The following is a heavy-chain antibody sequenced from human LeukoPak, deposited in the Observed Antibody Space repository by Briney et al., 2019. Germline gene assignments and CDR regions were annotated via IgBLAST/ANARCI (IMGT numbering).Heavy chain of an antibody. CDR1: GFTFSSYW. J-gene: IGHJ4*02. CDR2: IKQDGSEK. V-gene: IGHV3-7*03. D-gene: IGHD3-16*02. CDR3: ARDGGYDYVWGSYRYGGYFDY. Sequence: GGSLRLSCAASGFTFSSYWMSWVRQAPGKGLEWVAKIKQDGSEKYYVDSVKGRFTISRDNAKNSLYLQMNSLRAEDTAVYYCARDGGYDYVWGSYRYGGYFDYRGQGTLVTVSS.